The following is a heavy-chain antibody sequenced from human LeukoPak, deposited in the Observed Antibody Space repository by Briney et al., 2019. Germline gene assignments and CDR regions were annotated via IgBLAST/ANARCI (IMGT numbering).Heavy chain of an antibody. CDR2: TSGSADST. V-gene: IGHV3-23*01. D-gene: IGHD3-22*01. CDR3: ARGYYYDSSGYLNY. CDR1: GFTFSSYG. Sequence: GGSLRLSCAASGFTFSSYGMSWVRQAPGKGLEWVSATSGSADSTHYADSVRGRFTISRDNSKNILYLQMNILRAEDTALYYCARGYYYDSSGYLNYWGQGTLVTVSS. J-gene: IGHJ4*02.